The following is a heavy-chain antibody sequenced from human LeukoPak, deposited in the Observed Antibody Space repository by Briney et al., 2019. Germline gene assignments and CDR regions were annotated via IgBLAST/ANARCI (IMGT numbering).Heavy chain of an antibody. V-gene: IGHV1-69*05. Sequence: SVKVSCKASGSTLSRSAISWVRQAPGQGLQWMGGVIPILGTTNYAQRFQDRVSITTDDSTSTSYMEFRSLRSVDTAVYYCVRDDGSATMGFDSWGQGTLVTVSS. J-gene: IGHJ4*02. CDR1: GSTLSRSA. D-gene: IGHD1-26*01. CDR2: VIPILGTT. CDR3: VRDDGSATMGFDS.